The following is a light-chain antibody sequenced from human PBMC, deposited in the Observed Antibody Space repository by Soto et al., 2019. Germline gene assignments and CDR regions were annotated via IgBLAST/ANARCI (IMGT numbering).Light chain of an antibody. V-gene: IGKV3-20*01. J-gene: IGKJ5*01. CDR3: QQYGSSHT. CDR1: QNVLSNY. CDR2: GAS. Sequence: EIVLTQSPGTLSLSPGERATLSCWASQNVLSNYLAWYQQKPGQAPRLLIYGASTRATGIPDRFSGSVSGSDFILTINRLEPEDFAVYYCQQYGSSHTFGQGTRLEIK.